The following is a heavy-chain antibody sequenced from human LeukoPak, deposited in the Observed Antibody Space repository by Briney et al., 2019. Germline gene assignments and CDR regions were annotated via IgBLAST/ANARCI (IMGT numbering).Heavy chain of an antibody. CDR3: AKGSASSGYYYHVGHAFDI. CDR1: GFTFSSYG. V-gene: IGHV3-30*18. D-gene: IGHD3-22*01. J-gene: IGHJ3*02. Sequence: GGSLRLSCAASGFTFSSYGMHWIRQAPGKGLEWVAVISYDGSNKYYADSVKGRFTISRDNSKNTLYLQMNSLRAEDTAVYYCAKGSASSGYYYHVGHAFDIWGQGTMVTVSS. CDR2: ISYDGSNK.